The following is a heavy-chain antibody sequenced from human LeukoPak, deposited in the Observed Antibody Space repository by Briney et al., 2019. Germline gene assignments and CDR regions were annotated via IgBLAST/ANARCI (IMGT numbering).Heavy chain of an antibody. D-gene: IGHD2-2*01. CDR1: GGSISSGSYY. CDR3: ARGDIVVVPAALGRFDP. Sequence: PSQTLSLTCTVSGGSISSGSYYWSWIRQPAGKGLEWIGSIYTSGSTNYNPSLKSRVTISVDTSKNQFSLKLSSVTAADTAVYYCARGDIVVVPAALGRFDPWGQGTLVTFSS. V-gene: IGHV4-61*02. CDR2: IYTSGST. J-gene: IGHJ5*02.